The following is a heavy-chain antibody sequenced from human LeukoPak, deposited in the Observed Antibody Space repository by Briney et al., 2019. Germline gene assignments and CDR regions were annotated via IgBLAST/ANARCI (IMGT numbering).Heavy chain of an antibody. J-gene: IGHJ4*02. CDR2: IYPGDSDT. CDR3: ARHSPYSGYDYVFYDY. CDR1: GYSFTSYW. Sequence: GESLKISCKGSGYSFTSYWIGWVRQMPGKGLEWMGIIYPGDSDTRYSPSFQGQVTISADKSISTAYLQWSSLKASDTAMYYCARHSPYSGYDYVFYDYWGQGTLVTVSS. D-gene: IGHD5-12*01. V-gene: IGHV5-51*01.